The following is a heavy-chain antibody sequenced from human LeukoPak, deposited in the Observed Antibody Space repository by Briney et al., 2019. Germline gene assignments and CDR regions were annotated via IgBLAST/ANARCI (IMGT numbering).Heavy chain of an antibody. CDR2: IYSSGST. Sequence: PSETLSLTCNVSGGSIRGYYWSWIRQPPGKGLEWIGYIYSSGSTNYNPSLKSRVTMSVDTSKNQFSLKVSSVTAADTAVYYCARDTTGIVVVEIHYYMDVWGKGTTVTVSS. D-gene: IGHD2-15*01. CDR1: GGSIRGYY. J-gene: IGHJ6*03. CDR3: ARDTTGIVVVEIHYYMDV. V-gene: IGHV4-59*01.